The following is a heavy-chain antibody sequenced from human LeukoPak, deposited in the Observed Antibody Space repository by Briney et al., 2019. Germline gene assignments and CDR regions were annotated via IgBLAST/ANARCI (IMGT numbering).Heavy chain of an antibody. CDR3: ARDGIVEAIGDSYFDF. D-gene: IGHD1-26*01. CDR2: ISSSSSTI. V-gene: IGHV3-48*02. CDR1: RFTFSGYS. J-gene: IGHJ4*02. Sequence: WGSLSLSCAASRFTFSGYSMNWVRQAPGKGLEWVSYISSSSSTIYYADSVKGRFTISRDNAKNSLHLQMNSLRDEDTAVYYCARDGIVEAIGDSYFDFWGQGTLVTVSS.